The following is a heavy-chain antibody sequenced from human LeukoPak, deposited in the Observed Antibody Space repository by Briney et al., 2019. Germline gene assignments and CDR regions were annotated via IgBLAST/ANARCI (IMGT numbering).Heavy chain of an antibody. Sequence: SETLSLTCAVSGGSISSYYWSWIRQPPGRGLEWIGSIHYSGSTSYNSSLKSRVTISVDTSKNQFSLKLSSVTAADTAVYYCARHWYYYDSSGYSPFDYWGQGTLVTVSS. D-gene: IGHD3-22*01. CDR3: ARHWYYYDSSGYSPFDY. CDR2: IHYSGST. J-gene: IGHJ4*02. V-gene: IGHV4-59*08. CDR1: GGSISSYY.